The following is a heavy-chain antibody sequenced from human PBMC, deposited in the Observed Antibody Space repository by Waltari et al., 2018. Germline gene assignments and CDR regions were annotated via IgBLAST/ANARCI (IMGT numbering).Heavy chain of an antibody. CDR3: ARGVIVVAMAPYYFDY. CDR1: GYTFTGYY. V-gene: IGHV1-2*02. Sequence: QVQLVQSGAEVKKPGASVKVSCKASGYTFTGYYMHWVRQAPGQGLEWMGWINPNSGGTNYAQKFQGRVTMTRDTSISTAYMELSRLRSDDTAVYYCARGVIVVAMAPYYFDYWGQGTLVTVSS. J-gene: IGHJ4*02. D-gene: IGHD3-22*01. CDR2: INPNSGGT.